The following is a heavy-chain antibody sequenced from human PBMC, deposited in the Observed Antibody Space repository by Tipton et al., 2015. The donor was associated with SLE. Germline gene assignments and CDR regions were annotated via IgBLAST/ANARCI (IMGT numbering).Heavy chain of an antibody. D-gene: IGHD1-26*01. J-gene: IGHJ3*02. CDR1: GGSISSSSYY. CDR2: IYYSGST. CDR3: ARDGGSWTHDAFDI. Sequence: TLSLTCTVSGGSISSSSYYWGWIRQPPGKGLEWIGSIYYSGSTYYNPSLKSRVTISVDTSKNHFSLKLRSVTAADTAVYYCARDGGSWTHDAFDIWGQGTMVTVSS. V-gene: IGHV4-39*07.